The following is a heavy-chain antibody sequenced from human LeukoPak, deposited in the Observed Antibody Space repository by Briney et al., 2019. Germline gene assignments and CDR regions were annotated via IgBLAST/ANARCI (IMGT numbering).Heavy chain of an antibody. D-gene: IGHD3-10*01. CDR1: GFTFSTYS. Sequence: GGSLRLSCAASGFTFSTYSMNWVRQAPGKGLEWVSYISSSSSAIYYADPVKGRFTISRDNAKNSLYLQMTSLRDEDTAVYYCVNIYGSGGGYWGQGTLVTVSS. J-gene: IGHJ4*02. CDR3: VNIYGSGGGY. CDR2: ISSSSSAI. V-gene: IGHV3-48*02.